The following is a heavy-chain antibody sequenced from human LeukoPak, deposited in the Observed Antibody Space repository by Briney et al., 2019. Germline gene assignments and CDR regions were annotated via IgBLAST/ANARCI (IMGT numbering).Heavy chain of an antibody. V-gene: IGHV3-7*01. CDR3: ARDGESLDY. CDR1: GFTFSSCW. J-gene: IGHJ4*02. Sequence: PGGSLRLSRAASGFTFSSCWMSWVRQAPGKGLEWVANIKQDGSEKYYVDSVKGRFTISRDNAKNSLYLQMNSLRAEDTAVYYCARDGESLDYWAREPWSPSPQ. CDR2: IKQDGSEK.